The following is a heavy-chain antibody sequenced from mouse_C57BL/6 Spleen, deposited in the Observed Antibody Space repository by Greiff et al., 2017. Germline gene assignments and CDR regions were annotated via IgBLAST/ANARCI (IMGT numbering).Heavy chain of an antibody. CDR2: IYPSDSET. CDR3: ARYYDYVLDY. D-gene: IGHD2-4*01. V-gene: IGHV1-61*01. J-gene: IGHJ2*01. CDR1: GYTFTSYW. Sequence: QVQLQQPGAELVRPGSSVKLSCKASGYTFTSYWMDWVKQRPGQGLEWIGNIYPSDSETHYNQKFKDKATLTVDKSSSTAYMQLSSLTSEDSAVYYCARYYDYVLDYWGQGTTLTVSS.